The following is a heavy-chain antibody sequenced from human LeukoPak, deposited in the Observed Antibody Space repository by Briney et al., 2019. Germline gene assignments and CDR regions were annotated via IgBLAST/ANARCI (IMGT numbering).Heavy chain of an antibody. CDR2: ISSSGSTI. CDR1: GFTFSSYE. D-gene: IGHD5-18*01. V-gene: IGHV3-48*03. J-gene: IGHJ4*02. CDR3: ARVPGWGYSSPQDY. Sequence: PGGSLRLSCAASGFTFSSYEMNWVRQAPGKGLEWVSYISSSGSTIYYADSVKGRFTISRDNAKNSLYLQMNSLRAEDTAVYYCARVPGWGYSSPQDYWGQGNLVTVSS.